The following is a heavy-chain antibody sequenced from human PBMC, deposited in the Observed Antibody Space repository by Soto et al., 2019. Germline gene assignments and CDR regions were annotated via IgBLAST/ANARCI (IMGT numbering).Heavy chain of an antibody. Sequence: PSETLSLSCTVSGGSISSYYWSWIRQPPGKGLEWIGYMYNTGSTIYNPSLKSRVTISVDTSKNQFSLKLNSVTAADTAVYYCARDLLGYCGPDXTPLPVWGQGPTVTVS. CDR1: GGSISSYY. D-gene: IGHD2-21*02. V-gene: IGHV4-59*01. J-gene: IGHJ6*02. CDR3: ARDLLGYCGPDXTPLPV. CDR2: MYNTGST.